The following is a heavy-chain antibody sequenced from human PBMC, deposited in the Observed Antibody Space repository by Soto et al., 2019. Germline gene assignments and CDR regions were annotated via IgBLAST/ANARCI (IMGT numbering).Heavy chain of an antibody. CDR3: AKDAVYRDGLWLMDS. J-gene: IGHJ5*02. Sequence: GGSLRLSCAASGFTISTYAITWGRQAPGKGLECVSGVTGSGSQIYYADSVKGRFTISKDNSKNTLYLQMSSLREEDTALYYCAKDAVYRDGLWLMDSWGQGTLVTVSS. CDR1: GFTISTYA. V-gene: IGHV3-23*01. D-gene: IGHD2-21*01. CDR2: VTGSGSQI.